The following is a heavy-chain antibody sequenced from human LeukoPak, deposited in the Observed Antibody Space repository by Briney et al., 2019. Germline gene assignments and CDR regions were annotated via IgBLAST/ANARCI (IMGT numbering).Heavy chain of an antibody. CDR3: AKDLPAAYFDY. J-gene: IGHJ4*02. V-gene: IGHV3-30*02. CDR1: TFSLSSHS. CDR2: IRYDESTK. Sequence: GGSLRLSCVASTFSLSSHSMNWVRRAPGRGLEWVAFIRYDESTKFYADSVKGRFTISRDNSKTTLYLQMNSLRAEDTAVYYCAKDLPAAYFDYWGQGTLVTVSS. D-gene: IGHD2-2*01.